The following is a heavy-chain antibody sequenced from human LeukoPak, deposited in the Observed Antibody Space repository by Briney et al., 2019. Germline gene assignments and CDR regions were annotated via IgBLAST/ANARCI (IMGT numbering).Heavy chain of an antibody. J-gene: IGHJ4*02. Sequence: SETLSLTCTVSGGSISSGGYYWSWIRQPPGKGLEWIGYIYHSGSTYYNPSLKSRVTISVDRSKNQFSLKLSSVTAADTAVYYCARLRDSALDDWGQGTLVTVSS. CDR1: GGSISSGGYY. D-gene: IGHD5-12*01. V-gene: IGHV4-30-2*01. CDR3: ARLRDSALDD. CDR2: IYHSGST.